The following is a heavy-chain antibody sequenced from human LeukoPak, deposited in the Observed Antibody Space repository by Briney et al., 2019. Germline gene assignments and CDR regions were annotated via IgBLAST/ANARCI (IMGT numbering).Heavy chain of an antibody. CDR2: INPSGGST. D-gene: IGHD1-26*01. CDR3: ARASSGSYSNRDAFAI. J-gene: IGHJ3*02. Sequence: ASVKVSCKASGYTFTTYYIHWVRQAPGQGLEWMGIINPSGGSTSYAQKFQGRVTMTRDMSTTTVYMELNILRSEDTAVYYCARASSGSYSNRDAFAIWGQGTMVTVSS. CDR1: GYTFTTYY. V-gene: IGHV1-46*01.